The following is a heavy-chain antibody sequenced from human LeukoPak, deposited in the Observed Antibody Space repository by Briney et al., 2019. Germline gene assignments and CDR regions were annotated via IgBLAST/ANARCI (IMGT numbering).Heavy chain of an antibody. CDR1: GGSIRSSNYY. CDR2: IYDSGNT. CDR3: ARLRGYLHYFDY. D-gene: IGHD3-22*01. Sequence: SETLSLTCTVSGGSIRSSNYYWGWIRQPPGTGLEWIGNIYDSGNTYYSPSLRSRVTISVDTSKNQFSLKLSSVTATDTAVYYCARLRGYLHYFDYWGQGTLVTVSS. V-gene: IGHV4-39*01. J-gene: IGHJ4*02.